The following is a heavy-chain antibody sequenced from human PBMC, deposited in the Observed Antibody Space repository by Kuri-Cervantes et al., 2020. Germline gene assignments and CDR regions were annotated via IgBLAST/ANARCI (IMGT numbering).Heavy chain of an antibody. Sequence: SQTLSLTCAVYGGSFSGYSWNWIRQPPGKGLEWIGEINHSGSSNYNPSLKSRVTISVDTSKNQFSLKLSSVTAADTAVYYCAREAGGYFDYWGQGTLVTVSS. CDR2: INHSGSS. V-gene: IGHV4-34*01. J-gene: IGHJ4*02. CDR1: GGSFSGYS. D-gene: IGHD3-10*01. CDR3: AREAGGYFDY.